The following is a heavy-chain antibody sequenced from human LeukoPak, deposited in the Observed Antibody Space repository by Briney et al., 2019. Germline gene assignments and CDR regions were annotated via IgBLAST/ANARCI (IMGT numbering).Heavy chain of an antibody. CDR3: TRESGAFSPFGF. Sequence: ASETLSLTCAVSGGSITTTNWWSWVRQPPGKGLEWIGEVHLSGATNYNPSLESRVSMSIDKSKNHLSLEVTSVTAADTAIYYCTRESGAFSPFGFWGRGTRLTVSS. V-gene: IGHV4-4*02. CDR1: GGSITTTNW. CDR2: VHLSGAT. J-gene: IGHJ4*02. D-gene: IGHD1-26*01.